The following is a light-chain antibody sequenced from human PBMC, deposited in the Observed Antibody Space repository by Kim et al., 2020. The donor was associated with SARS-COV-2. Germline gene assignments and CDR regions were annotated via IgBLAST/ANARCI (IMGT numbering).Light chain of an antibody. Sequence: ASVKLTCTLSSGHSNYAIAWHQQQPEKGPRYLMKLNSDGSHNKGDGIPDRFSGSSSGAERYLTISGLQSEDEADYYCQTWGTGIRVFGGGTKLTVL. J-gene: IGLJ3*02. CDR1: SGHSNYA. CDR2: LNSDGSH. CDR3: QTWGTGIRV. V-gene: IGLV4-69*02.